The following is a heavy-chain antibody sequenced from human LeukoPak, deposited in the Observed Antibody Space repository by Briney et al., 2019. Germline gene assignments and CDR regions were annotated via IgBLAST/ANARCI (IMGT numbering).Heavy chain of an antibody. V-gene: IGHV3-53*01. Sequence: GGSLRLSCAASGFMFSSYWMSWVRQAPGKGLEWVSVIYSGGTTYYADSVKGRFTISRDNSKNTLYLQMNGLGAEDTAVYYCAKTGNPATGDYWGQGTLVTVSS. CDR1: GFMFSSYW. CDR2: IYSGGTT. D-gene: IGHD1-1*01. CDR3: AKTGNPATGDY. J-gene: IGHJ4*02.